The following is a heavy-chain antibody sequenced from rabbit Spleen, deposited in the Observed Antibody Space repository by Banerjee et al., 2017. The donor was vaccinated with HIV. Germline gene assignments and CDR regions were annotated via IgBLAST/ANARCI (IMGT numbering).Heavy chain of an antibody. D-gene: IGHD8-1*01. CDR3: VRKADAVSSSHYNL. CDR2: IYTGSGST. J-gene: IGHJ4*01. V-gene: IGHV1S47*01. Sequence: QEQLEESGGDLVKPEGSLTLTCTASGFSFSDRDVMCWVRQAPGKGLEWIGCIYTGSGSTYYASWAKGRFTITRSTSLNTVTLQMNSLTAADTATYFCVRKADAVSSSHYNLWGPGTLVTVS. CDR1: GFSFSDRDV.